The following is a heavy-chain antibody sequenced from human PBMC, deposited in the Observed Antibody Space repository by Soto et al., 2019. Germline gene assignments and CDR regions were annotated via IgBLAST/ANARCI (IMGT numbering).Heavy chain of an antibody. CDR3: ARGPDRSGFYLFDY. D-gene: IGHD3-22*01. V-gene: IGHV1-69*13. Sequence: GASVKVSCKASGSTFSNHAVSWVRQAPGQGPEWMGGIIPLSGTTKYTQKFLGRVTVTADESMTTVYMEMNSPRSEDTAIYYCARGPDRSGFYLFDYWGQGTLVTVSS. J-gene: IGHJ4*02. CDR2: IIPLSGTT. CDR1: GSTFSNHA.